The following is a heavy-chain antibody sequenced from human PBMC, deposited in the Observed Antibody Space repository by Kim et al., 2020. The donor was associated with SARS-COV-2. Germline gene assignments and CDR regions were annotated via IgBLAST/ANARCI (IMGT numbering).Heavy chain of an antibody. D-gene: IGHD3-3*01. J-gene: IGHJ4*02. Sequence: SETLSLTCTVSGGFVSSGSYFWGWIRQPPGKGLEWIGYNYYSGSTNYNLSLKSRVTMSLDTSENQFSLKVRSVTAADTAVYYCASAPNEFWSGYTYCFDYWGQGTLVTVSS. CDR3: ASAPNEFWSGYTYCFDY. CDR1: GGFVSSGSYF. CDR2: NYYSGST. V-gene: IGHV4-61*01.